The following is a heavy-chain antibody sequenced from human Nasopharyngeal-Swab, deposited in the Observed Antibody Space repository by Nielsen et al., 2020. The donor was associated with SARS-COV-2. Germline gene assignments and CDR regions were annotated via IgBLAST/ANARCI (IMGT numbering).Heavy chain of an antibody. J-gene: IGHJ5*02. CDR2: INPNSGGT. V-gene: IGHV1-2*02. CDR1: GYTFTGYY. Sequence: ASVKVSCKASGYTFTGYYMHWVRQAPGQGLEWMGWINPNSGGTNYAQKFQGRVTMTRDTSISTAYMELSRLRSDDTAVYYCARDWSYSSGGEHWFDPWGQGTLVTVSS. CDR3: ARDWSYSSGGEHWFDP. D-gene: IGHD6-19*01.